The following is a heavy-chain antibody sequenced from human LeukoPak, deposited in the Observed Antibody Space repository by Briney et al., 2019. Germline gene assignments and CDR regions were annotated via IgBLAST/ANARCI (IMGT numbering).Heavy chain of an antibody. V-gene: IGHV4-59*01. CDR3: ARGVGSGYTDY. D-gene: IGHD3-22*01. CDR1: GGSISSYY. Sequence: SETLSLTCTVSGGSISSYYWTWIRQPPGKGLEWIGFISYSGNTNYNPSLKSRVTISLDTSKNQFSLKLISVTAADTAVYYCARGVGSGYTDYWGQGALVTVSS. CDR2: ISYSGNT. J-gene: IGHJ4*02.